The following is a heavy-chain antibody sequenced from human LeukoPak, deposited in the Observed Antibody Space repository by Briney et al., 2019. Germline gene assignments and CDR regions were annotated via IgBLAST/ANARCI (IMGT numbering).Heavy chain of an antibody. Sequence: GGSLRLSCVASGFTFRNYAMSWVRQAPEKGLEWVSAISDSGGFTYYTDSVRGRFTISRDNSKKTLYLQMNGLRAEDTALYYCAKEDLYDGMDVWGKGTTVTVSS. CDR2: ISDSGGFT. CDR1: GFTFRNYA. V-gene: IGHV3-23*01. J-gene: IGHJ6*04. CDR3: AKEDLYDGMDV.